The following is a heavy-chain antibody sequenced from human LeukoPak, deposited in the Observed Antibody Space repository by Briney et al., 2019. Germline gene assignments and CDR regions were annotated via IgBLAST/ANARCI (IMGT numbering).Heavy chain of an antibody. D-gene: IGHD5-18*01. Sequence: GGSLRLSCATSGFTFKDYGMHWVRQAPGKGLEWVSLISGDGGTTFYADSVKGRFTISRDNKKNSLHLQMNSLRTEDTAFYYCAKDIGERGYKDYWGQGTLVTVSS. CDR3: AKDIGERGYKDY. J-gene: IGHJ4*02. V-gene: IGHV3-43*02. CDR1: GFTFKDYG. CDR2: ISGDGGTT.